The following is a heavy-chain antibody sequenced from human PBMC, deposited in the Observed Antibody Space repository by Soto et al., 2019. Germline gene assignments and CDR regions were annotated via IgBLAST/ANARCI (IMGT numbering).Heavy chain of an antibody. CDR2: ISGSGGST. D-gene: IGHD2-8*01. CDR1: GFTFSSYA. CDR3: AKDHCTNGVCYDAFDI. V-gene: IGHV3-23*01. Sequence: GGSLRLSCAASGFTFSSYAMSWVRQAPGKGLEWVSAISGSGGSTNYADSVKGRFTISRDNSKNTLYLQMNSLRAEDTAVYYCAKDHCTNGVCYDAFDIWGQGTMVTVSS. J-gene: IGHJ3*02.